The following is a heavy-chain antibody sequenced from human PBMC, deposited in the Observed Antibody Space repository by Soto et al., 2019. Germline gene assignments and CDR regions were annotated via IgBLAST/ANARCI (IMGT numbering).Heavy chain of an antibody. CDR1: GFTFSSIA. CDR2: ISLDGNNK. V-gene: IGHV3-30*04. D-gene: IGHD3-10*02. Sequence: QVQLVESGGGVVQPGRSLRLSCAASGFTFSSIAMHWVRQAPGKGLEWVAVISLDGNNKYYADSVKGRFTISRDNSKNTLYLQMNSLSADDTAVYCCTSVRLGHQDYWGQGTLVTVSS. J-gene: IGHJ4*02. CDR3: TSVRLGHQDY.